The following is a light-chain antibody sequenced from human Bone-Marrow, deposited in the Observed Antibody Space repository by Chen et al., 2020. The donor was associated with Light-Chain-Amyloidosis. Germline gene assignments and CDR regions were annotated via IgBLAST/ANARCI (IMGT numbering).Light chain of an antibody. V-gene: IGKV3-20*01. CDR3: QQYGTSPLT. CDR2: CSS. Sequence: EIVLTQSPGTLSLSPGEGANLSCRASQTISSNYLTWYQQKFGQAPRLLISCSSSRATGIPDRFTGSGSGTDFTLTINRLEPEDFAMYYCQQYGTSPLTFGGGTKVEIK. J-gene: IGKJ4*01. CDR1: QTISSNY.